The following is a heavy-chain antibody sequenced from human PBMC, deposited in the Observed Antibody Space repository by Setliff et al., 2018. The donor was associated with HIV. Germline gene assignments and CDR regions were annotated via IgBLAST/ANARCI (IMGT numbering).Heavy chain of an antibody. Sequence: ASVKVSCKASGYTFTSYALHWVRQAPGQRLEWMGWINAGNGHTKYSQKFQGRVSITRDTSASTAYMELSSLRSEDTAVYFCARVYCSIASCYDEYYFDYWGQGTLVTVSS. CDR1: GYTFTSYA. D-gene: IGHD2-2*01. CDR2: INAGNGHT. V-gene: IGHV1-3*01. J-gene: IGHJ4*02. CDR3: ARVYCSIASCYDEYYFDY.